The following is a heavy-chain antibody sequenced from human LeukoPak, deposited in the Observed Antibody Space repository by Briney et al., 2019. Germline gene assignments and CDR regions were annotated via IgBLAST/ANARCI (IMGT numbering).Heavy chain of an antibody. D-gene: IGHD2-21*01. V-gene: IGHV1-3*01. CDR1: GYNFNNYA. J-gene: IGHJ4*02. Sequence: ASVKVSCKASGYNFNNYAIHWVRQAPGQRFEWMGWINAGNSHTKYSQNFQGRITITRDSSASTVYMELSSLTSEDTAVYHCARGIWSARTVDYYLDYWGQGTLVTVSS. CDR2: INAGNSHT. CDR3: ARGIWSARTVDYYLDY.